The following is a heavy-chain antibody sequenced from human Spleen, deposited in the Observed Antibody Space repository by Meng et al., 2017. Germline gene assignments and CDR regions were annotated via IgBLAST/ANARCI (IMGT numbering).Heavy chain of an antibody. V-gene: IGHV4-34*01. Sequence: SETLSLTCVVSGGSFSDYYWSWIRQPPGKGLEWIGEINHSGSTYYNPSLKSRVTMSADTSKNQFSLKLSSVTAADTAVYYCARGQTGSSAYYFDYWGQGTLVTVSS. D-gene: IGHD7-27*01. J-gene: IGHJ4*02. CDR2: INHSGST. CDR3: ARGQTGSSAYYFDY. CDR1: GGSFSDYY.